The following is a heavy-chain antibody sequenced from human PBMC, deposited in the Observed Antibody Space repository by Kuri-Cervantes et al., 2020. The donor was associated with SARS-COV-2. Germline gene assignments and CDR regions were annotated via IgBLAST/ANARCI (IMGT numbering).Heavy chain of an antibody. CDR1: GFIVSSSY. CDR3: ARTGLPGWYYYYGMDV. D-gene: IGHD2-15*01. J-gene: IGHJ6*02. CDR2: IYAGGGT. Sequence: GGSLRLSCAASGFIVSSSYMSWVRQAPGKGLEWVSIIYAGGGTYYADSVKGQFTISRDISKNTVFLQMNRLRPEDTAVYYCARTGLPGWYYYYGMDVWGQGTTVTVSS. V-gene: IGHV3-66*02.